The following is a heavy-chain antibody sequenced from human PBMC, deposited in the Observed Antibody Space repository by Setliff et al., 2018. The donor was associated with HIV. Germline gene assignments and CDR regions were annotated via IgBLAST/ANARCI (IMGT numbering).Heavy chain of an antibody. Sequence: GGSLRLSCAASGFTFSSYPMTWVRQAPGKGLEWVSAISNSSPGNTYYADSVKGRFTISRDISKNSLYLQMDSLRAEDTAVYYCARSTFFGVVIGWYYFDYWGQGALVTVS. CDR1: GFTFSSYP. J-gene: IGHJ4*02. D-gene: IGHD3-3*01. V-gene: IGHV3-21*06. CDR2: ISNSSPGNT. CDR3: ARSTFFGVVIGWYYFDY.